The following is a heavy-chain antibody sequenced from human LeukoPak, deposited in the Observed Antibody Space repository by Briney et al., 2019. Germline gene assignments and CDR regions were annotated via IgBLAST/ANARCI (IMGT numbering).Heavy chain of an antibody. D-gene: IGHD2-2*01. Sequence: SQTLSLTCATSGDSVSSNSVTWNWIRQSPSRGLEWLGRTYYRSTWYNDYAVSVRGRITVNPDTSKNQSSLHLNSVTPEDTAVYYCARRLTQYDCFDPWGQGILVTVSS. V-gene: IGHV6-1*01. CDR3: ARRLTQYDCFDP. CDR1: GDSVSSNSVT. CDR2: TYYRSTWYN. J-gene: IGHJ5*02.